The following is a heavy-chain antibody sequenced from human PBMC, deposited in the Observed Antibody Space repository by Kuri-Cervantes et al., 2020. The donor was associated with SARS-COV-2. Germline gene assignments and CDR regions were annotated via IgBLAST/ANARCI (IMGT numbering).Heavy chain of an antibody. CDR1: GFKFGDYP. V-gene: IGHV3-49*03. Sequence: GESLKISCTASGFKFGDYPMSWFRQAPGKGLEWVGFIRNKGYGATTEYGASVKGRFTISRDNSQNTLYLHMKSLRSEDTAMYYCAKDRVGVQDFWGQGTLVTVSS. D-gene: IGHD2-21*01. CDR2: IRNKGYGATT. CDR3: AKDRVGVQDF. J-gene: IGHJ4*02.